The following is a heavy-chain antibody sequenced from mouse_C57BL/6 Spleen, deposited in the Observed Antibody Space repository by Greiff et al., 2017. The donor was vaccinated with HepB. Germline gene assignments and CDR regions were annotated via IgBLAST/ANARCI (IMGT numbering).Heavy chain of an antibody. J-gene: IGHJ2*01. CDR2: IRNKANNHAT. Sequence: EVKVVESGGGLVQPGGSMKLSCAASGFTFSDAWMDWVRQSPEKGLEWVAEIRNKANNHATYYAESVKGRFTISRDDSKSSVYLQMNSLRAEDTGIYYCTYYSYAVEGYYFDYWGQGTTLTVSS. CDR3: TYYSYAVEGYYFDY. CDR1: GFTFSDAW. V-gene: IGHV6-6*01. D-gene: IGHD1-2*01.